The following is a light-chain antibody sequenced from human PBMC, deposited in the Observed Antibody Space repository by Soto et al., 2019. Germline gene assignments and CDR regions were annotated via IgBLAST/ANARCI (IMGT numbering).Light chain of an antibody. CDR3: SSFTSSTTYV. CDR2: NVN. V-gene: IGLV2-14*01. CDR1: SSDVGNYNY. Sequence: QSVLTQSASVSGSPGQSITISCTGTSSDVGNYNYVSWYQQHPGEVPKLIIFNVNNRPSGVSNRFSGSKSGNTASLTISGLQAEDEADIYCSSFTSSTTYVFGTGTKVTVL. J-gene: IGLJ1*01.